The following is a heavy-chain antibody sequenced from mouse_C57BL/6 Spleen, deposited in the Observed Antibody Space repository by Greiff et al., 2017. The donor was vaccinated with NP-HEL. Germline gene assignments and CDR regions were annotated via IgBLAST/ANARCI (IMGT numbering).Heavy chain of an antibody. CDR3: ARDAVVATGYYAMDY. CDR1: GYTFTSYG. Sequence: QVHVKQSGAELARPGASVKLSCKASGYTFTSYGISWVKQRTGQGLEWIGEIYPRSGNTYYNEKFKGKATLTADKSSSTAYMELRSLTSEDSAVYFCARDAVVATGYYAMDYWGQGTSVTVSS. CDR2: IYPRSGNT. J-gene: IGHJ4*01. D-gene: IGHD1-1*01. V-gene: IGHV1-81*01.